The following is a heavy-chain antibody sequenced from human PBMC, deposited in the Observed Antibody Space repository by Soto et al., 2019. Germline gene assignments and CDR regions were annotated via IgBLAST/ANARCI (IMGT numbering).Heavy chain of an antibody. CDR1: GYTFTYRY. CDR2: ITPFNGNT. D-gene: IGHD5-18*01. CDR3: ASSSGRGYSYGLSHDAFDI. V-gene: IGHV1-45*02. Sequence: SVKVSCKASGYTFTYRYLHWVRQAPGQALEWMGWITPFNGNTNYAQKFQDRVTITRDRSMSTAYMELSSLRSEDTAMYYCASSSGRGYSYGLSHDAFDIWGQGTMVT. J-gene: IGHJ3*02.